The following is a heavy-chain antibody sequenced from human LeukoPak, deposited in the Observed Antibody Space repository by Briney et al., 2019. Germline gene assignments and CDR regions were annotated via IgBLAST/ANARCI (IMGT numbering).Heavy chain of an antibody. V-gene: IGHV4-4*07. CDR1: GGSISNYY. Sequence: SETLSLTCTVSGGSISNYYWSWIRQPAGKGLEWIGHIYTSGSTKYNPSLRSRVTMSVDTSKNQFSLKVNYVTAADTAVYYCARLHCSGGSCYSPLDNWFDPWGQGTLVTVSS. J-gene: IGHJ5*02. CDR2: IYTSGST. CDR3: ARLHCSGGSCYSPLDNWFDP. D-gene: IGHD2-15*01.